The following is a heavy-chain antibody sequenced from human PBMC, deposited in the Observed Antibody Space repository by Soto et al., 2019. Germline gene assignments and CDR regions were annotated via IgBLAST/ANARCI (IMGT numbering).Heavy chain of an antibody. CDR2: ISSSGSST. Sequence: QVQLVESGGGLVNPGGSLRLSCAASGFTFGDYYMSWIRQSPGKGLEWVSYISSSGSSTYYVDSVRGRFTISRDNAKNSLYLQMDSLGAEDTAVYYCARETAARPAAWYGGQGTLVTVSS. V-gene: IGHV3-11*01. CDR3: ARETAARPAAWY. CDR1: GFTFGDYY. J-gene: IGHJ4*02. D-gene: IGHD6-6*01.